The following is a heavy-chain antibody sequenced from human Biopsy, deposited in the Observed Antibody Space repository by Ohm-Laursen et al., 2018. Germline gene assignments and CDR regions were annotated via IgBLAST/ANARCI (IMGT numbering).Heavy chain of an antibody. CDR1: GDSINNYY. CDR3: ARGRRTSGWPYFDN. CDR2: IYTSGSP. V-gene: IGHV4-4*07. D-gene: IGHD6-19*01. J-gene: IGHJ4*02. Sequence: SDTLSLTCTVSGDSINNYYWSWIRQPAGKGLEWIGRIYTSGSPNYNLSLESRVTMSVDTSKNQFSLNLRSVTAADTAVYYCARGRRTSGWPYFDNWGQGALVIVSS.